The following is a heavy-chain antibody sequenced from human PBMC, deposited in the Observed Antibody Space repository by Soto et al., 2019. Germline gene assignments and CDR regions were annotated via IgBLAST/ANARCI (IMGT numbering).Heavy chain of an antibody. V-gene: IGHV3-23*01. D-gene: IGHD3-22*01. CDR2: ISGSGGST. Sequence: EVQLLESGGGLVQPGGSLRLSCAASGFTFSSYAMSWVRQAPGKGLEWVSAISGSGGSTYYADSVKGRFTISRDNSKNPLYLQMNSLRDEDTAVYYCAKDVSYYYDSSGYYPFDYWGQGTLVTVSS. J-gene: IGHJ4*02. CDR3: AKDVSYYYDSSGYYPFDY. CDR1: GFTFSSYA.